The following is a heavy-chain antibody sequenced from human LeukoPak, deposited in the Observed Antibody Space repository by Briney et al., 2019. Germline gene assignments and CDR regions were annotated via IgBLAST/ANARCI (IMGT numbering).Heavy chain of an antibody. D-gene: IGHD5-18*01. V-gene: IGHV4-59*08. Sequence: SETLSLTCTVSGGSISSYYWSWIRQPPGKGLEWIGYIYYSGSTNYNPSLKSRVTISVDTSKNQFSLKLSSVTAADTAVYYCARQGDAAWINWFDPWGQGTLVTASS. J-gene: IGHJ5*02. CDR1: GGSISSYY. CDR2: IYYSGST. CDR3: ARQGDAAWINWFDP.